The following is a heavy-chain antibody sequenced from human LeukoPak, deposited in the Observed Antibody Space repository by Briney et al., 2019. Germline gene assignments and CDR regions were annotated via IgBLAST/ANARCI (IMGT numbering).Heavy chain of an antibody. CDR3: ARGLTYYYDSTSSPNWFDP. CDR2: IYYSGIA. D-gene: IGHD3-22*01. CDR1: GGSISSYY. Sequence: SETLSLTCTVSGGSISSYYWSWIRQPPGKGLEWIGYIYYSGIANYNPSLKRRVTISVDTSKNQFSLKLRSVTAADTAVYYCARGLTYYYDSTSSPNWFDPWGQGTLVTVSS. V-gene: IGHV4-59*01. J-gene: IGHJ5*02.